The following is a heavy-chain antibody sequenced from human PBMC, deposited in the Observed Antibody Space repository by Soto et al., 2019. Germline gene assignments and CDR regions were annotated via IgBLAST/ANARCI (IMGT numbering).Heavy chain of an antibody. D-gene: IGHD2-2*03. CDR3: ARAGTAGYYFDY. J-gene: IGHJ4*02. CDR1: GFAFNTYS. CDR2: ISYDGSSK. Sequence: HPGGSLRLSCAASGFAFNTYSMHWVRQSPVKGLEWVAVISYDGSSKSYADSVKGRLSISRDNSENTLYLQMNGLRDEDTAVYYCARAGTAGYYFDYWGQGSLVTVSS. V-gene: IGHV3-30*04.